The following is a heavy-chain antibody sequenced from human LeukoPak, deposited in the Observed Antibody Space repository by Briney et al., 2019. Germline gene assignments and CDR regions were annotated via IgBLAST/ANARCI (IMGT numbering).Heavy chain of an antibody. CDR1: GFTFSSYW. CDR3: APRVVVITAPFDY. D-gene: IGHD2-21*01. Sequence: GGSLRLSCAASGFTFSSYWMSWVRQAPGKGLEWVSAISGSGSSTYYADSVKGRFTISRDNSKNTLYLQMNSLRVEDTAVYYCAPRVVVITAPFDYWGQGTLVTVSS. CDR2: ISGSGSST. V-gene: IGHV3-23*01. J-gene: IGHJ4*02.